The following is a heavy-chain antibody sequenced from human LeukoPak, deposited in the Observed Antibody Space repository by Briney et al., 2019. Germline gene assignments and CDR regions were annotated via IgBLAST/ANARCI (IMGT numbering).Heavy chain of an antibody. V-gene: IGHV3-66*01. CDR1: GFTVTSNH. CDR3: ARGGYSSGWSSPFDY. J-gene: IGHJ4*02. CDR2: IYSDGST. Sequence: GGSLRLSCAVSGFTVTSNHMSWVRQAPGKGLEWVSLIYSDGSTYYADSVKDRFTISRDNSKNTLYLQMNSLRAEDTAVYYCARGGYSSGWSSPFDYWGQGTLVTVSS. D-gene: IGHD6-19*01.